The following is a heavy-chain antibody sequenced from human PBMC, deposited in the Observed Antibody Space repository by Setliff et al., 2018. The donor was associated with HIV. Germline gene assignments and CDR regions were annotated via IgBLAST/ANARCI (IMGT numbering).Heavy chain of an antibody. CDR1: EYTSASYV. CDR3: ARGLRTYLGY. D-gene: IGHD1-1*01. Sequence: ASVKVSCKTAEYTSASYVINWVRQAAGQGLEWMGWIDPKSGSTGYAREFQGRVTMTRNTSISTAYMELISLTSDDTAIYFCARGLRTYLGYWGQGTLVTVSS. J-gene: IGHJ4*02. V-gene: IGHV1-8*01. CDR2: IDPKSGST.